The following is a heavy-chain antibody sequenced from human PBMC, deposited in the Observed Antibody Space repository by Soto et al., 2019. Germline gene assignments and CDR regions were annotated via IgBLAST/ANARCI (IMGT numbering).Heavy chain of an antibody. Sequence: SETLSLTCSVYGGSFSDYYWSWIRQPPGKGLEWIGEINHSGSTNYNPSLKSRVTISVHTSKNQFSLKLSSVTAADTAVYYCARARKGSGSDYYYHYGMDVWGKGTTVTVSS. CDR3: ARARKGSGSDYYYHYGMDV. D-gene: IGHD3-3*01. CDR1: GGSFSDYY. J-gene: IGHJ6*04. CDR2: INHSGST. V-gene: IGHV4-34*01.